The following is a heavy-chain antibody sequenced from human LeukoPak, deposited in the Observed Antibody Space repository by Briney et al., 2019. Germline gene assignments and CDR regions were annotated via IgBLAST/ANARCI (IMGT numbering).Heavy chain of an antibody. CDR3: ARGFLPRDAFDI. Sequence: ASVKVSCKASGGTFTSYDINWVRQATGQGLEWMGWMNPNSGNTGYAQKFQGRVTITRNTSISTAYMELSSLRSEDTAVYYCARGFLPRDAFDIWGQGTMVTVSS. V-gene: IGHV1-8*03. CDR1: GGTFTSYD. CDR2: MNPNSGNT. J-gene: IGHJ3*02.